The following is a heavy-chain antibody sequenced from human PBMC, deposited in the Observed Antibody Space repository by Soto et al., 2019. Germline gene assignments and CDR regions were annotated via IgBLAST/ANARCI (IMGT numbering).Heavy chain of an antibody. Sequence: PSETLSLTCTVSGDSISSYFWSWIRQAAGKGLEWIGRVHTSGSTTYNPSLKSRVTMSVDTSKSQFSLKLTSVTAADTAVYYCARVKALAYPGWLEAWGQGTLVTISS. CDR1: GDSISSYF. V-gene: IGHV4-4*07. J-gene: IGHJ5*02. CDR2: VHTSGST. D-gene: IGHD6-19*01. CDR3: ARVKALAYPGWLEA.